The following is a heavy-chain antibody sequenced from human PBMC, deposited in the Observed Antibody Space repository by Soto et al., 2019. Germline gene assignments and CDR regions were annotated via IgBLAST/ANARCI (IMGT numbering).Heavy chain of an antibody. J-gene: IGHJ6*03. CDR1: GCSISSGGYY. CDR3: ARDPGRYYYMDV. CDR2: IYYSGST. V-gene: IGHV4-31*03. Sequence: QVQLQESGPGLVKPSQTLSLTCTVSGCSISSGGYYWSWIRQHPGKGLEWIGYIYYSGSTYYNPSLKSRVTISVDTPKNQFSPKLSSVTAADTAVYHCARDPGRYYYMDVWVKGTTVTVSS.